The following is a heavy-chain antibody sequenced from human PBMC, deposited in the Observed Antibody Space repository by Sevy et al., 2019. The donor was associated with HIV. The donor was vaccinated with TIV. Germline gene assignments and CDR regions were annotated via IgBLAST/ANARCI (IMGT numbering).Heavy chain of an antibody. CDR3: TTDVGKRFDWLLFDN. D-gene: IGHD3-9*01. CDR1: GFTFSNAW. V-gene: IGHV3-15*01. J-gene: IGHJ4*02. Sequence: GGSLRLSCAASGFTFSNAWMSWVRQAPGKGLEWVGRIKSKTDGGTTDYAAPVKGRFTISRDDSKNTLYLQMNSLKTEDTAVYYCTTDVGKRFDWLLFDNWGQGTLVTVSS. CDR2: IKSKTDGGTT.